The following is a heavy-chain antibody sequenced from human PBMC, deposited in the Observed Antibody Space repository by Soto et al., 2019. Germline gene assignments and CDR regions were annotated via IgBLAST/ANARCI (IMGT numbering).Heavy chain of an antibody. V-gene: IGHV4-30-2*01. Sequence: PSETLSLTCAVSGGSISSGGYSWRWIRQPPGKGLEWIGYIYHSGSTYYNPSLKSRVTISVDRSKNQFSLKLSSVTAADTAVYYCARRVWSGDSFDIWAQATMLTV. J-gene: IGHJ3*02. CDR2: IYHSGST. CDR1: GGSISSGGYS. D-gene: IGHD3-3*01. CDR3: ARRVWSGDSFDI.